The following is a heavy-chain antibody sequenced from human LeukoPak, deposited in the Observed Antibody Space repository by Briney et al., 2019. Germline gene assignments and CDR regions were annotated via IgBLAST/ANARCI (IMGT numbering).Heavy chain of an antibody. CDR1: GFTFSSYG. CDR2: ISSSRTTT. J-gene: IGHJ6*02. Sequence: GRSLRLSCAASGFTFSSYGMHWVRQAPGKGLEWISYISSSRTTTFYTDSVKGRFTISRDNAKNSLYLQMNSLRVEDTAVYYCARGPYGDYDSYYGVDVWGQGTTVTVS. V-gene: IGHV3-48*01. D-gene: IGHD4-17*01. CDR3: ARGPYGDYDSYYGVDV.